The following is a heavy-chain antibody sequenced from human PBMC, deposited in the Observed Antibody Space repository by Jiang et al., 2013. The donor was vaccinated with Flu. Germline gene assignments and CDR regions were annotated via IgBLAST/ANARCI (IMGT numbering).Heavy chain of an antibody. J-gene: IGHJ4*02. CDR2: IYYSGST. CDR3: ARLGGIAEPFDY. CDR1: SISSSSYV. Sequence: SISSSSYVLGLDPPAPRKGLEWIGSIYYSGSTYYNPSLKSRVTISVDTSKNQFSLKLSSVTAADTAVYYCARLGGIAEPFDYWGQGTLVTVSS. V-gene: IGHV4-39*01. D-gene: IGHD6-13*01.